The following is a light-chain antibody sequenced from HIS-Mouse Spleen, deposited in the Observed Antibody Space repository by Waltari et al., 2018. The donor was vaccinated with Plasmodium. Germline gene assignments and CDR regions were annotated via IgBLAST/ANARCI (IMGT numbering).Light chain of an antibody. V-gene: IGLV2-14*03. Sequence: QSALTQPASVSGSPGQSITISCTGTSRDVGGYNYVSWYQQHPGKAPKLMIYDVSNRPSGVSNRFSCSKSGNTASLTISGLQAEDEADYYCSSYTSSSTRVFGGGTKLTVL. CDR1: SRDVGGYNY. CDR3: SSYTSSSTRV. J-gene: IGLJ3*02. CDR2: DVS.